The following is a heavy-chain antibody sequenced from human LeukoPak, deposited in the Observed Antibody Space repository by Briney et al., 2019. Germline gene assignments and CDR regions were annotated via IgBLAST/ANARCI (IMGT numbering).Heavy chain of an antibody. V-gene: IGHV3-30*04. J-gene: IGHJ3*01. Sequence: GKSLRLSCTASGFTFRDYAFHWVRQAPGKGLEWVALISTDSINKYYADSVAGRFTFSRDDSNNTLFLHLDTLKTEDTAVYFCAPRPRGYALDVWGQGTMVTVS. CDR3: APRPRGYALDV. CDR2: ISTDSINK. CDR1: GFTFRDYA.